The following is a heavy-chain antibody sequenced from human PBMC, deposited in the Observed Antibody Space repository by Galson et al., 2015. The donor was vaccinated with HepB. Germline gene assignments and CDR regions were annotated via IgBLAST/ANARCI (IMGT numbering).Heavy chain of an antibody. D-gene: IGHD6-19*01. CDR1: GGTFSNYA. CDR3: ANYIAVEI. J-gene: IGHJ4*02. CDR2: ISGSGGST. V-gene: IGHV3-23*01. Sequence: SCKASGGTFSNYAMTWVRQAPGKGLEWVSAISGSGGSTYYADSVKGRFTISRDNSKNTLYLQMNSLRAEDTAVYYCANYIAVEIWGQGTLVTVSS.